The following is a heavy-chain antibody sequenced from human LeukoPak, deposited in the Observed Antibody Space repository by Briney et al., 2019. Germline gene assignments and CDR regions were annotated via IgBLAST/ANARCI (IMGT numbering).Heavy chain of an antibody. V-gene: IGHV4-59*01. CDR1: GGPISSYY. CDR3: ARGADYYDSSGYYQYYFDY. Sequence: SETLSLTCTVSGGPISSYYWNWIRQPPGKGLEWIGYIYNSGNTNYNPSLKSGVTISVDTSKNQFSLKLSFVTAADTAVYHWARGADYYDSSGYYQYYFDYWGQGTLVTVSS. D-gene: IGHD3-22*01. J-gene: IGHJ4*02. CDR2: IYNSGNT.